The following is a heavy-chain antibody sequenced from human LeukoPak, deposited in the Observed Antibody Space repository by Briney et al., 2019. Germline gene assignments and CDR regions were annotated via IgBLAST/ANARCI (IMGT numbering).Heavy chain of an antibody. J-gene: IGHJ5*02. CDR1: GGSIRSNNDY. CDR3: ARHIVPYSYRSGSPTGGNWFDP. D-gene: IGHD3-10*01. Sequence: AGTLTLTCTVSGGSIRSNNDYWGCIRQPPGKGLEWIGTYFCSGRSDYGPYYKARATISGDSSKSQFSLKLSSVTASDTAVYYCARHIVPYSYRSGSPTGGNWFDPWGQGTQVTVSS. V-gene: IGHV4-39*01. CDR2: YFCSGRS.